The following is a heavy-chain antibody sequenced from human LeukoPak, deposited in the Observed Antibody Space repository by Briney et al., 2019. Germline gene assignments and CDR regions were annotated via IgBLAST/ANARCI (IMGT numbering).Heavy chain of an antibody. D-gene: IGHD5-24*01. CDR3: AKDKMATTGDAFAI. CDR2: IWYDGSNK. CDR1: GVTFSSYG. Sequence: GGSLRLSCAASGVTFSSYGRNWVRQAPGKGLEWVGDIWYDGSNKYYADSVKARFTNSRDNSKNTLYLQMNSLRAEDTAVYYCAKDKMATTGDAFAIWGEGTMVTVSS. V-gene: IGHV3-33*06. J-gene: IGHJ3*02.